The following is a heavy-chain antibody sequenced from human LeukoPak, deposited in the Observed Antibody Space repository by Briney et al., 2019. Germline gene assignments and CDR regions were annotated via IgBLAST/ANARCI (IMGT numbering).Heavy chain of an antibody. Sequence: SETLSLTCTVSGGSISSSSYYWGCIRQPPGKGLEWIGSIYYSGSTYYNPSLKSRVTISVDTSKNQFSLKLSSVTAADTAVYYCARHEEMITFGGVIAGYYFDYWGQGTLVTVSS. J-gene: IGHJ4*02. CDR2: IYYSGST. CDR3: ARHEEMITFGGVIAGYYFDY. CDR1: GGSISSSSYY. D-gene: IGHD3-16*02. V-gene: IGHV4-39*01.